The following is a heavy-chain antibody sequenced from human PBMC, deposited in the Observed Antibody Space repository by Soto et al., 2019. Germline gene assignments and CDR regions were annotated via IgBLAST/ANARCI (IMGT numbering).Heavy chain of an antibody. D-gene: IGHD3-22*01. V-gene: IGHV3-30*18. CDR2: ISKDGSTK. J-gene: IGHJ4*02. CDR1: GLTFSSYG. Sequence: QVQLVESGGGVVQPGRSLRLSCAASGLTFSSYGMHWVRQAPGKGLEWVAVISKDGSTKYDADSVKGRFTISRDNSKNTLYLQMNSLRAEDTAVYYCAKETHSSGYGSYFDYWGQGTLVTVSS. CDR3: AKETHSSGYGSYFDY.